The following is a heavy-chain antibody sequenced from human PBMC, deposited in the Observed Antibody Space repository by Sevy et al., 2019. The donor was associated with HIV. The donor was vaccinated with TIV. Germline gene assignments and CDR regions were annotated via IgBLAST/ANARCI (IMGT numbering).Heavy chain of an antibody. V-gene: IGHV1-24*01. CDR1: GYTLSELS. CDR3: ATTREYYEDSSGYLDF. D-gene: IGHD3-22*01. J-gene: IGHJ4*02. CDR2: FDPEDGET. Sequence: ASVKVSCKVSGYTLSELSIHWVRQAPGKGLEWMGRFDPEDGETIYAQKFQGRVTLTEDTSTDTAYMELRSLKTEDTAVYYCATTREYYEDSSGYLDFWGLGTLVTVSS.